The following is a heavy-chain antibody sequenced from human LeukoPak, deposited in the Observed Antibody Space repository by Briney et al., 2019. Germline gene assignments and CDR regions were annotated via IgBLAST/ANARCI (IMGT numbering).Heavy chain of an antibody. D-gene: IGHD3-10*01. V-gene: IGHV4-59*01. Sequence: SETLSLTCSVSGGSISGYYWSWIRQPPGKGLEWIGDIYSSGTTKYNPSLNSRVTMSVDPSKNQFSLKLSSVTAADTAMYYRARRSWFGEFLFFDSWGQGTLVTVSS. J-gene: IGHJ4*02. CDR2: IYSSGTT. CDR3: ARRSWFGEFLFFDS. CDR1: GGSISGYY.